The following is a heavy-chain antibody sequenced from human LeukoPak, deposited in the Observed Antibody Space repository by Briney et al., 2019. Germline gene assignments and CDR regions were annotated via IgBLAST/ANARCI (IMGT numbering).Heavy chain of an antibody. J-gene: IGHJ4*02. CDR3: ARMPEYSSSPAFDY. D-gene: IGHD6-6*01. CDR1: GYTFTSYG. CDR2: ISAYNGNT. Sequence: ASVKVSCKASGYTFTSYGISWVRQAPGQGLEWMGWISAYNGNTNYAQKLQGRVTMTTDTSTSTAYMELRSLRSDDTAVYYRARMPEYSSSPAFDYWGQGILVTVSS. V-gene: IGHV1-18*01.